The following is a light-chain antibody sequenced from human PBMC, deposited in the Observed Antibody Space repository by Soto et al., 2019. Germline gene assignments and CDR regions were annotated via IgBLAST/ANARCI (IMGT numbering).Light chain of an antibody. Sequence: ILLTQSPDTLSLSAGERATLSCRASQSVSSNYLAWYQQKPGQAPRLLLYGASSRASGISDRFSGSGSRTDFTLTINILDPEYFAVYYCQHYGPSFPLTFGGGTNVDIK. CDR2: GAS. CDR3: QHYGPSFPLT. CDR1: QSVSSNY. J-gene: IGKJ4*01. V-gene: IGKV3-20*01.